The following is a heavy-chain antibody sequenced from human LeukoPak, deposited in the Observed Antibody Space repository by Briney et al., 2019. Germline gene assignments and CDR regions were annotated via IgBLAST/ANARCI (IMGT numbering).Heavy chain of an antibody. J-gene: IGHJ4*02. D-gene: IGHD7-27*01. CDR2: TYYMSKWYN. V-gene: IGHV6-1*01. Sequence: SQTLSLTCAISGDSVSSNTAAWNWIRQSPSRGLEWLGRTYYMSKWYNNYAVSVKSRISINPDTSKNQFSLQLKSVTPEDTAVYYCAREQTGDQNFDYWGQGTLVTVSS. CDR3: AREQTGDQNFDY. CDR1: GDSVSSNTAA.